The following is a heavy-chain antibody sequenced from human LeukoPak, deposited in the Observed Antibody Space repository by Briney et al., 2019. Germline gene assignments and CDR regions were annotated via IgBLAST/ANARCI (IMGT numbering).Heavy chain of an antibody. Sequence: PRRSRRLHCASSGFTLISYWMGWVRHATREGLVWVSRLSSGGTKTNYADSVKGRFTITRDNAKNTLYLQMNSLRVEDTAVYYCARFSPPPTGGQGTLVTVSS. CDR3: ARFSPPPT. V-gene: IGHV3-74*01. J-gene: IGHJ4*02. CDR1: GFTLISYW. CDR2: LSSGGTKT.